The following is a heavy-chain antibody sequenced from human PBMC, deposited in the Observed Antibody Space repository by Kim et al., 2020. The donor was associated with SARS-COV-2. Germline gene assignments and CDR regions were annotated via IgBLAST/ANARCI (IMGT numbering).Heavy chain of an antibody. CDR3: ARVFYSRFKYYDFWSGYFEHGGYGMDV. V-gene: IGHV3-48*03. CDR2: ISSSGSTI. Sequence: GGSLRLSCAASGFTFSSYEMNWVRQSPGKGLEWVSYISSSGSTIYYADSVKGRFTISRDNAKNSLYLQMNSLRAEDTAVYYCARVFYSRFKYYDFWSGYFEHGGYGMDVWGQGTTVTVSS. CDR1: GFTFSSYE. D-gene: IGHD3-3*01. J-gene: IGHJ6*02.